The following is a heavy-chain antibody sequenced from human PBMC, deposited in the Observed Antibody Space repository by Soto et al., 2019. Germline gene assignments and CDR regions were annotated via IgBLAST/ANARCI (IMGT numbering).Heavy chain of an antibody. CDR1: GGSVSSGSYY. Sequence: KPSETLSLTCTVSGGSVSSGSYYWSWIRQPPGKGLEWIAYIYYSGSANYNSSLKSRATISLDTSKSQISLKLGSVTAADTAVYYCARYHYYGSGRPFDYWGQGALVT. D-gene: IGHD3-10*01. CDR2: IYYSGSA. CDR3: ARYHYYGSGRPFDY. V-gene: IGHV4-61*01. J-gene: IGHJ4*02.